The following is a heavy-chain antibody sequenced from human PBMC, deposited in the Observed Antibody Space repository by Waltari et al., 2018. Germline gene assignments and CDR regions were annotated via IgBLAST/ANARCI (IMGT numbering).Heavy chain of an antibody. CDR1: GYRFPGYW. Sequence: VQLVQSGAAVKKPGESLKISCQGSGYRFPGYWIAWVRQMPGKGLEFLGLILPYDSEFKSSPSFQGQVTSSVDTSINTAYLQWGSLKASDTAMYFCARHIYSSGWFFYFVHWGQGTLVTVSS. J-gene: IGHJ4*02. D-gene: IGHD6-19*01. CDR3: ARHIYSSGWFFYFVH. V-gene: IGHV5-51*01. CDR2: ILPYDSEF.